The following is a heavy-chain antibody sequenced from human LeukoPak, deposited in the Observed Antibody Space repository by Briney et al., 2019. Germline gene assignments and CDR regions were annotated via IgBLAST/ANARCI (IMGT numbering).Heavy chain of an antibody. V-gene: IGHV3-15*01. D-gene: IGHD6-19*01. CDR1: GFTFSNAW. CDR3: TLDTGWYGLDY. J-gene: IGHJ4*02. CDR2: IKSKTDGGTT. Sequence: TAGGSLILSCAASGFTFSNAWMSWVRQPPGKGLEWVGRIKSKTDGGTTDYAAPVKGRFTISRDDSKNTLYLQMNSLKTEDTAVYYCTLDTGWYGLDYWGQGTLVTVSS.